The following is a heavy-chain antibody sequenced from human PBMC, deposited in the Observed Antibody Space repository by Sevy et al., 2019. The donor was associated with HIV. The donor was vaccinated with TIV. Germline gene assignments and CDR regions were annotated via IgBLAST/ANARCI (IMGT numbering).Heavy chain of an antibody. J-gene: IGHJ4*02. V-gene: IGHV4-59*07. Sequence: SDTLSLTCTVSGGSISSYYWSWIRQPPGKGLEWIGYIYYSGSTNYNPSLKSRVTISVDTSKNQFSLKLSSVTAADTAVYYCARYRDGGDYWGQGTLVTVSS. CDR3: ARYRDGGDY. CDR2: IYYSGST. D-gene: IGHD3-16*01. CDR1: GGSISSYY.